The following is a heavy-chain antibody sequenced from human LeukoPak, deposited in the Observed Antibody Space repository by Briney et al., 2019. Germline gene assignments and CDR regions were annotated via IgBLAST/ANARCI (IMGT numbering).Heavy chain of an antibody. CDR1: GFTLTNNW. Sequence: GGSLRLSCTASGFTLTNNWMHWVRQVPGKGLEWVSVIYSGGSTYYADSVKGRFTISRHNSKNTLYLQMNSLRAEDTAVYYCASRAYDSDVWGQGTTVTVSS. D-gene: IGHD3-3*01. CDR3: ASRAYDSDV. CDR2: IYSGGST. J-gene: IGHJ6*02. V-gene: IGHV3-53*04.